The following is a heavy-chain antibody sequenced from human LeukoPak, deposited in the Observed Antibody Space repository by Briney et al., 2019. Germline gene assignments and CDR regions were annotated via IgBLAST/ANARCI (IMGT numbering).Heavy chain of an antibody. J-gene: IGHJ4*02. Sequence: GGSLRLSCAASGFTFSSYALNWVRQAPGRGLEWVSGISGAGGAADYGESVKGRFTISRANSKSTLSLQMNSLRAEDTAVYYCAKSGANSPRGYFDYWGRGILVAVSS. CDR3: AKSGANSPRGYFDY. CDR1: GFTFSSYA. V-gene: IGHV3-23*01. D-gene: IGHD3-10*01. CDR2: ISGAGGAA.